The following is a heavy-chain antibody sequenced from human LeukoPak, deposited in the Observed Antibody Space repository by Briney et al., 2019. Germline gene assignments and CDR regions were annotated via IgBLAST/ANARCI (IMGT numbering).Heavy chain of an antibody. J-gene: IGHJ6*02. D-gene: IGHD2-2*01. Sequence: GGSLTLSCAPSGFTFSRYGMHWVRQAPGKGREWVAVIWYDESNKYYADSVKGRFTLSRDNSKNTLYLQMNSLRAEDTAVYYCARAGGYCSSTSCPYYYYYGMDVWGQGTTVTVSS. CDR3: ARAGGYCSSTSCPYYYYYGMDV. CDR2: IWYDESNK. CDR1: GFTFSRYG. V-gene: IGHV3-33*01.